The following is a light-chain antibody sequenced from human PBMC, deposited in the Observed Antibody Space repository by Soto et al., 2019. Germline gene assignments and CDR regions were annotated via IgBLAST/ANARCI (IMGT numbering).Light chain of an antibody. V-gene: IGKV1-5*01. CDR2: DAS. CDR3: QQYNSYPWT. J-gene: IGKJ1*01. Sequence: QMPPSPSTLYATLGDKVTNNCRASQSISSWLAWYQQKPGKAPKLLIYDASSLESGVPSRFSGSGSGTEFTLTISSLQPDDFATYYCQQYNSYPWTFGQGTKVDIK. CDR1: QSISSW.